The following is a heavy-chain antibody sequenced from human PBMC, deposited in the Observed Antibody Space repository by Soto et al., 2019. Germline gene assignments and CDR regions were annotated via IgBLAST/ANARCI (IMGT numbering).Heavy chain of an antibody. J-gene: IGHJ4*02. D-gene: IGHD3-22*01. CDR1: GGSFSGHF. CDR2: INHSGST. CDR3: ARGISMIVEAQRDAPDKYYFDS. Sequence: PSETLSLTCAVYGGSFSGHFWGWIRQPPGKGLEWIGEINHSGSTNFNASLKSRVTISVDTSKNQFSLKVNSLTAADTAVYYCARGISMIVEAQRDAPDKYYFDSWGQGTVVTVS. V-gene: IGHV4-34*01.